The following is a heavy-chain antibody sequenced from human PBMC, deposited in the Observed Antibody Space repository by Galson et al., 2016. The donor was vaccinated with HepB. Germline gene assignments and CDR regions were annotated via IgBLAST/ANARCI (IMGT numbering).Heavy chain of an antibody. V-gene: IGHV4-34*01. Sequence: SETLSLTCAVYGGSFSGYYWSWIRQPPGKGLEWIGEINHSGSTNYNPSLKSRVTISVDTSKNQFSLKLSSVTAADTAVYYCTRGSSRLNLLGYWGQGTLVTVSS. CDR1: GGSFSGYY. CDR2: INHSGST. J-gene: IGHJ4*02. D-gene: IGHD6-13*01. CDR3: TRGSSRLNLLGY.